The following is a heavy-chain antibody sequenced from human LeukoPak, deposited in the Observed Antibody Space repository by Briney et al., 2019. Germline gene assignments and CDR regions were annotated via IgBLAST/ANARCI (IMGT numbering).Heavy chain of an antibody. CDR3: ATHGGAFDI. Sequence: ASVKVSCKASGYTFTSYYMHWVRQAPGQGLEWMGIINPSGGSTSYAQKFQGRVTMTRDMSTSTVYMEQSSLRSEDTAVYYSATHGGAFDIWGQGTMVTVSS. V-gene: IGHV1-46*01. J-gene: IGHJ3*02. CDR1: GYTFTSYY. CDR2: INPSGGST. D-gene: IGHD3-16*01.